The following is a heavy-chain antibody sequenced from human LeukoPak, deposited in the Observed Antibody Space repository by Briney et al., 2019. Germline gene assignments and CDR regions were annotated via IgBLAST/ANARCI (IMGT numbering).Heavy chain of an antibody. CDR2: ISYDGSNK. Sequence: PGGSLRLSCAASGFTFSSYAMHWVRQGPGKGLEWVAVISYDGSNKYYADSVKGRFTISRDNSKNTLYLQMHSMRAEDTAVYYCARGGLRAYSSGWYGFDYWGQGTLVTVSS. V-gene: IGHV3-30*04. J-gene: IGHJ4*02. CDR1: GFTFSSYA. CDR3: ARGGLRAYSSGWYGFDY. D-gene: IGHD6-19*01.